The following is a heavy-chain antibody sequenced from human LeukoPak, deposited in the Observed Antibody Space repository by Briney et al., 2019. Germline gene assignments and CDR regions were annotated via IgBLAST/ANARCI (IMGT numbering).Heavy chain of an antibody. V-gene: IGHV1-18*01. CDR1: GYSENFYG. J-gene: IGHJ4*02. D-gene: IGHD2-8*01. CDR3: AGSLGYCTSNVCYLKY. CDR2: ISAQHGQT. Sequence: ASVKVSCKTSGYSENFYGITWVRQVAGQGLEWMGWISAQHGQTEYAPNSQDRVTMTTDTYTNTACMELRSLRSDATAVYYCAGSLGYCTSNVCYLKYWGQGTLVTVSS.